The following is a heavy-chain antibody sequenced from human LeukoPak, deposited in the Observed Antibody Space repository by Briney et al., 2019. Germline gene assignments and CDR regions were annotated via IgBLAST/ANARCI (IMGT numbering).Heavy chain of an antibody. CDR3: ARDSYNKSPRNFHYYYDLDV. CDR2: IIPIFSSP. V-gene: IGHV1-69*05. D-gene: IGHD1-1*01. Sequence: SVKVSCKASGGNFSNYAIIWVRQAPGQGLEWLGGIIPIFSSPSYTQKFQDRVTITTDESTTTAYMELSSLRSEDTAVYYCARDSYNKSPRNFHYYYDLDVWGRGTTVTVSS. J-gene: IGHJ6*03. CDR1: GGNFSNYA.